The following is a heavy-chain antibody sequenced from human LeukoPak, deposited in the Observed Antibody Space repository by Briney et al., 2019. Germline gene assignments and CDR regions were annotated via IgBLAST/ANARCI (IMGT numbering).Heavy chain of an antibody. CDR2: ISSSGSTI. CDR3: ARVGYCSSTSCYTGDYNWFDP. Sequence: PGGSLRLSCAASGFTFSDYYMSWIRQAPGEGLEWVSYISSSGSTIYYADSVKGRFTISRDNAKNSLYLQMNSLRAEDTAVYYCARVGYCSSTSCYTGDYNWFDPWGQGTLVTVSS. V-gene: IGHV3-11*01. D-gene: IGHD2-2*02. CDR1: GFTFSDYY. J-gene: IGHJ5*02.